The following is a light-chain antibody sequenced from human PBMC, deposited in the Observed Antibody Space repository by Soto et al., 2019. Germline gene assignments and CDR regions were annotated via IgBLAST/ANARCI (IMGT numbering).Light chain of an antibody. CDR3: ETWDSIIQV. CDR2: LEGRGGY. J-gene: IGLJ3*02. V-gene: IGLV4-60*02. Sequence: QSVLTQSSSASASLGSSVKLTCTLSSGHSSYIIAWHQQQPGKAPRSLMKLEGRGGYSKESGVPDRFSGSSSGAARYLTISNLQFEDEAEYYCETWDSIIQVFGGGTKLTVL. CDR1: SGHSSYI.